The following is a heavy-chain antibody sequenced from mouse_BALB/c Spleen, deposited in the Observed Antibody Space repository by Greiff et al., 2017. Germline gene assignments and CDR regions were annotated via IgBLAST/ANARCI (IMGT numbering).Heavy chain of an antibody. D-gene: IGHD2-14*01. V-gene: IGHV2-2*02. J-gene: IGHJ4*01. Sequence: VQRVESGPGLVQPSQSLSITCTVSGFSLTSYGVHWVRQSPGKGLEWLGVIWSGGSTDYNAAFISRLSISKDNSKSQVFFKMNSLQANDTAIYYCAREPPAYYRSYAMDYWGQGTSVTVSS. CDR2: IWSGGST. CDR3: AREPPAYYRSYAMDY. CDR1: GFSLTSYG.